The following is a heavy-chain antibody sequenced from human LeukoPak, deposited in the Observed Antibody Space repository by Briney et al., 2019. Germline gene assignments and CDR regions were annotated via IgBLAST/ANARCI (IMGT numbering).Heavy chain of an antibody. Sequence: SQTLSLTCTVYGGSISSGDYYWSWIRQPPGKGLEWIGYIYYSGSTYYNPSLKSRVTISVDTSKNQFSLKLSSVTAADTAVYYCARGRGSYYDAFDIWGQGTMVTVSS. CDR1: GGSISSGDYY. V-gene: IGHV4-30-4*08. CDR3: ARGRGSYYDAFDI. J-gene: IGHJ3*02. D-gene: IGHD1-26*01. CDR2: IYYSGST.